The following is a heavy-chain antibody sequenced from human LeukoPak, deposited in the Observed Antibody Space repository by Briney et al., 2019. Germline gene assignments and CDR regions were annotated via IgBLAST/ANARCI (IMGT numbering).Heavy chain of an antibody. D-gene: IGHD6-19*01. CDR2: IKQDGSEK. Sequence: PGGSLRLSCAASGFTFSNAWMSWVRQAPGKGLEWVANIKQDGSEKYYVDSVKGRFTISRDNAKNSLYLQMNSLRAEDTAVYYCARIRAPAWWLVREDDAFDIWGQGTMVTVSS. CDR3: ARIRAPAWWLVREDDAFDI. J-gene: IGHJ3*02. CDR1: GFTFSNAW. V-gene: IGHV3-7*01.